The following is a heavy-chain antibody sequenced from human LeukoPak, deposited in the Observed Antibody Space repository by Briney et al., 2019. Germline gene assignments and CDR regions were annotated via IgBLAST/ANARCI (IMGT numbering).Heavy chain of an antibody. CDR3: ARDATWNDGRGLDD. Sequence: GGSLRLSCAASGFTFSSYWMSWVRQAPGKGLEWVSIIYSSGNTYYTDSVKGRFTISRDNSRNTLYLQMNSLRVEDTAVYYCARDATWNDGRGLDDWGQGTLVTVSS. CDR1: GFTFSSYW. D-gene: IGHD1-1*01. J-gene: IGHJ4*02. V-gene: IGHV3-53*01. CDR2: IYSSGNT.